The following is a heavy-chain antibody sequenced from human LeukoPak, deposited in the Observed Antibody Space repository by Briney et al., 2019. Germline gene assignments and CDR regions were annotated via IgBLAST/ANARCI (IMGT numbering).Heavy chain of an antibody. J-gene: IGHJ3*01. D-gene: IGHD5-12*01. CDR2: ISGSAGST. CDR1: GFAFSRYA. V-gene: IGHV3-23*01. Sequence: GGSLRLSCAASGFAFSRYAMNWVRQAPGKGLEWVAGISGSAGSTYYADSVKGRFSISRDNSKNTLYLQMNSLRVEDTAVYYCAKSRGYSAYDFPDYWGQGTMVTVSS. CDR3: AKSRGYSAYDFPDY.